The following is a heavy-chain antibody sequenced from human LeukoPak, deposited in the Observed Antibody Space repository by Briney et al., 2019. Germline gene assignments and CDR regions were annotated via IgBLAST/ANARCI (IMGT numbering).Heavy chain of an antibody. CDR1: GGSISSSSYY. D-gene: IGHD3-22*01. Sequence: SETLSLTCTVSGGSISSSSYYWGWIRQPPGKGLEWIGSIYYSGSTYYNPSLKSRVTISVDTSKSQFSLKLSSVTAADTAVYYCARARNYYDSSGFYYEGDAFDIWGQGTMVTVSS. CDR3: ARARNYYDSSGFYYEGDAFDI. CDR2: IYYSGST. V-gene: IGHV4-39*07. J-gene: IGHJ3*02.